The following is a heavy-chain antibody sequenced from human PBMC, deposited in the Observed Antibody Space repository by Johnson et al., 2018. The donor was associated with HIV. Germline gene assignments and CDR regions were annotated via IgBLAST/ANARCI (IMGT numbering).Heavy chain of an antibody. V-gene: IGHV3-66*01. CDR1: GFTVSSNY. Sequence: VQLVESGGGLVQPGGSLRLSCAASGFTVSSNYMSWVRQAPGKGLEWVSVIYSGGSTYYADSVKGRFTISRDDSKNTLSLQMNSLRAEDTAVYYCARGGGTYLEPFDIWGHGTMVTVSS. CDR2: IYSGGST. CDR3: ARGGGTYLEPFDI. J-gene: IGHJ3*02. D-gene: IGHD1-26*01.